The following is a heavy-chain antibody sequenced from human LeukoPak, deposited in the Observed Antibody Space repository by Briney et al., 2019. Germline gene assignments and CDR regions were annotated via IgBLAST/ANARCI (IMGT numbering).Heavy chain of an antibody. D-gene: IGHD3-10*01. V-gene: IGHV3-30-3*01. CDR2: ISYDGSNK. CDR3: ARGADYYGRDAFDI. Sequence: GGSLRLSCAASGFTFSSYAMHWVRQAPGKGLEWVAVISYDGSNKYYADSVKGRFTISRDNSKNTLYLQMNSLRAEDTAVYYCARGADYYGRDAFDIWGQGTMVTVSS. J-gene: IGHJ3*02. CDR1: GFTFSSYA.